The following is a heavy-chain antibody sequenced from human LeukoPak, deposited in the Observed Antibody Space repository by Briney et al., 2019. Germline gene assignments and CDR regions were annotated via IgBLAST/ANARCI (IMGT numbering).Heavy chain of an antibody. CDR2: IYHSGST. J-gene: IGHJ4*02. Sequence: PSQTLSLTCAASGGSIISGGYSGSWIRQPPGKGLGWIGYIYHSGSTYYNPSLKSRVTISVDRSKNQFSLKLSSVTAADKAVYYCARSLGSDFDYWGQGTLVTVSS. CDR1: GGSIISGGYS. D-gene: IGHD6-6*01. V-gene: IGHV4-30-2*01. CDR3: ARSLGSDFDY.